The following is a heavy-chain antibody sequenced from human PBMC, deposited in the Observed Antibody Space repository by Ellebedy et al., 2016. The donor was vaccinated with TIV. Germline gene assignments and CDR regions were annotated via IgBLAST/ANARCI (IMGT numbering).Heavy chain of an antibody. CDR1: GGPITGYY. CDR2: VFHNGRS. D-gene: IGHD3-22*01. J-gene: IGHJ4*02. CDR3: ARTRYYYDSSGYRQYYFDY. Sequence: SETLSLTCSVSGGPITGYYWNWIRQSSGKGLEWIGFVFHNGRSNYNPSLESRLTLSVDTSKDQFSLRLSSVTAADTAVYYCARTRYYYDSSGYRQYYFDYWGQGTLVTVSS. V-gene: IGHV4-59*12.